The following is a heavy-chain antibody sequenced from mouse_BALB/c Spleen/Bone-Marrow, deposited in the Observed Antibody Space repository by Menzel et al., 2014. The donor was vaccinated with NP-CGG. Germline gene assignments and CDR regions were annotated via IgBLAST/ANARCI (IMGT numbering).Heavy chain of an antibody. Sequence: LVESGADLVRPGSSVKISCKASGYAFSSYWMNWVKQRPGQGLEWIGQIYPGDGDTNYNEKFKGKATLTADKSSSTASIQLSSLTSEDSAVYFCARVGFSFDYWGQGTTLTVSS. V-gene: IGHV1-80*01. J-gene: IGHJ2*01. CDR2: IYPGDGDT. CDR3: ARVGFSFDY. D-gene: IGHD3-1*01. CDR1: GYAFSSYW.